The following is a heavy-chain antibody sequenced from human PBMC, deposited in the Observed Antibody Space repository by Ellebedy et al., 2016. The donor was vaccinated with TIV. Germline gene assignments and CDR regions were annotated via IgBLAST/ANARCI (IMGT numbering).Heavy chain of an antibody. J-gene: IGHJ6*02. CDR1: GFTFSDYY. CDR2: ISSSGSTI. D-gene: IGHD1-26*01. Sequence: GESLKISXAASGFTFSDYYMSWIRQAPGKGLEWVSYISSSGSTIYYADSVKGRFTISRDNAKNSLYLQMNSLRAEDTAVYYCARATSPKYSGSYKGGVGYYYYGMDVWGQGTTVTVSS. V-gene: IGHV3-11*04. CDR3: ARATSPKYSGSYKGGVGYYYYGMDV.